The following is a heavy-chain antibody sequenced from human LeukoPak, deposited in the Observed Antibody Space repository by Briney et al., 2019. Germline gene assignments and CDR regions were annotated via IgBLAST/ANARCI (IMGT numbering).Heavy chain of an antibody. J-gene: IGHJ4*02. CDR3: ARGDDSGYYDYFDY. Sequence: GGSLRLSCAASGFTFSHFWMSWVRQAPGKGLEWVSTIYTGGNTYYAASVKGRFTISRDFSKNTVFLHMNSLRAEDTAMYYCARGDDSGYYDYFDYWGQGALVTVSS. CDR1: GFTFSHFW. V-gene: IGHV3-53*01. D-gene: IGHD3-22*01. CDR2: IYTGGNT.